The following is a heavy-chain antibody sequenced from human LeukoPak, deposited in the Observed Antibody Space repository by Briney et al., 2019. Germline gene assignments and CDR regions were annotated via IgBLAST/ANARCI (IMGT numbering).Heavy chain of an antibody. V-gene: IGHV3-30*02. CDR2: IRYDGSNK. D-gene: IGHD4-17*01. CDR1: GFTFSSYG. Sequence: PGGSLRLSCAPSGFTFSSYGMHWVRQAPGKGLEWVAFIRYDGSNKYYADSVKGRFTLSRDKSKNTQYLQINNQRAKETAVYYCAKDPTTVTFYYYYYGIDVWGQGTTVTVSS. J-gene: IGHJ6*02. CDR3: AKDPTTVTFYYYYYGIDV.